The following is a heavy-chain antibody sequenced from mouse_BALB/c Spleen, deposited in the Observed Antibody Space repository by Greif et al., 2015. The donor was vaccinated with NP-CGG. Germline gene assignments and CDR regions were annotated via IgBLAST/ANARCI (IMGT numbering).Heavy chain of an antibody. Sequence: EVHLVESGGGLVKPGGSLKLSCAASGFTFSSYAMSWVRQTPEKRLEWVASISSGGITYYPDSVKGRFTISRDNARNILYLQMSSLRSEDTAMYYCARDTTVGRAYWGQGTLVTVSA. CDR2: ISSGGIT. D-gene: IGHD1-1*01. J-gene: IGHJ3*01. V-gene: IGHV5-6-5*01. CDR3: ARDTTVGRAY. CDR1: GFTFSSYA.